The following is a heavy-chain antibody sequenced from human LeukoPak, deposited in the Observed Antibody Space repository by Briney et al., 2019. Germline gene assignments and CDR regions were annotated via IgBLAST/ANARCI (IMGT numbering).Heavy chain of an antibody. V-gene: IGHV1-18*01. D-gene: IGHD2-15*01. CDR1: GYTFTSYG. J-gene: IGHJ6*02. Sequence: ASVKVSCKASGYTFTSYGISWMRQAPGQGLEWMGWISAYNGNTNYAQKLQGRVTMTTDTSTSTAYMELRSLRSDDTAVYYCARDGYIVVVVAATANYYYYGMDVWGQGTTVTVSS. CDR2: ISAYNGNT. CDR3: ARDGYIVVVVAATANYYYYGMDV.